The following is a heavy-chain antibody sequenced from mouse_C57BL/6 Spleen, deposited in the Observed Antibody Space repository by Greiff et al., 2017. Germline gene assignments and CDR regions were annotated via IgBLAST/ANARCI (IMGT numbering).Heavy chain of an antibody. CDR2: INPGSGGT. J-gene: IGHJ4*01. D-gene: IGHD2-3*01. CDR3: ARYPLYDYYAMDY. Sequence: VQLQQSGAELVRPGTSVKVSCKASGYAFTNYLIEWVKQRPGKGLEWIGVINPGSGGTNYNEKVKGQATLTADKSSSTAYMQLSSLTSEDSSVYFGARYPLYDYYAMDYWGQGTSVTVSS. V-gene: IGHV1-54*01. CDR1: GYAFTNYL.